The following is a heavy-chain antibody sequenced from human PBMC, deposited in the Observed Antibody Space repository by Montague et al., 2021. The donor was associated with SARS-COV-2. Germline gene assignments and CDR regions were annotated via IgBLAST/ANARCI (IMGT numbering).Heavy chain of an antibody. D-gene: IGHD4-17*01. CDR1: GGSIRSGSYY. Sequence: TLSLTCTVSGGSIRSGSYYWSWIRQPAGKGLEGIGRLYSSGSTNYNPYLKIRVTMSVATNKNQFSLKVSSVTAADTALYYCARDYGDYSYYYGLDVWGQGTTVTVSS. CDR3: ARDYGDYSYYYGLDV. J-gene: IGHJ6*02. CDR2: LYSSGST. V-gene: IGHV4-61*02.